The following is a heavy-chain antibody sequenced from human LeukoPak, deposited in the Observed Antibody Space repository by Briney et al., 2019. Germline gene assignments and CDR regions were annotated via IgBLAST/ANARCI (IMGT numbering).Heavy chain of an antibody. CDR2: IIPIFGTA. D-gene: IGHD2-2*01. J-gene: IGHJ5*02. V-gene: IGHV1-69*13. Sequence: TSVKVSCKASGGTFSSYAISWVRQAPGQGLEWMGGIIPIFGTANYAQKFQGRVTITADESTSTAYMELSSLRSEDTAVYYCAREDIVVVPAATVTRLDPWGQGTPVTVSS. CDR1: GGTFSSYA. CDR3: AREDIVVVPAATVTRLDP.